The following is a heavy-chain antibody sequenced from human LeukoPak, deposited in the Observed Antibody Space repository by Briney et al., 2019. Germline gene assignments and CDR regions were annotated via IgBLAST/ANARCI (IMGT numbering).Heavy chain of an antibody. V-gene: IGHV1-18*04. CDR1: GYTFTGYY. J-gene: IGHJ4*02. CDR3: AREWYSSGDKTFDY. CDR2: ISAYNGNT. D-gene: IGHD6-19*01. Sequence: ASVKVSCKASGYTFTGYYMHWVRQAPGQGLEWMGWISAYNGNTNYAQKFQGRVTITADKSTSTAYMELSSLRSEDTAVYYCAREWYSSGDKTFDYWGQGTLVTVSS.